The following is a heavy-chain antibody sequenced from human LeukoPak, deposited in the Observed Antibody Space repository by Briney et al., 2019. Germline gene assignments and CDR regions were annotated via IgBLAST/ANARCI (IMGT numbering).Heavy chain of an antibody. Sequence: SETLSLTCAVYGGSFSGYYWSWIRQPPGKGLEWIGEINHSGSTNCNPSLKSQVTISVDTSKNQFSLKLSSVTAADTAVYYCARRHGSGDFDYWSQGTLVTVSS. J-gene: IGHJ4*02. CDR1: GGSFSGYY. V-gene: IGHV4-34*01. CDR2: INHSGST. CDR3: ARRHGSGDFDY. D-gene: IGHD3-10*01.